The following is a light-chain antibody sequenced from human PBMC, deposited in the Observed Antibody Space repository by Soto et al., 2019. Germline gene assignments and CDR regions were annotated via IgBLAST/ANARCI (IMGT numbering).Light chain of an antibody. CDR3: QQYDNLPLT. J-gene: IGKJ4*01. CDR2: DAS. CDR1: QDISNY. V-gene: IGKV1-33*01. Sequence: DIQMTQSPSSLSASVGDRVTITFQASQDISNYLNWYQQKPGNAPKLLIYDASNLETGVPSRFSGGGSATYFTLTISSLQPEDIATYYCQQYDNLPLTFGGGTKVDIK.